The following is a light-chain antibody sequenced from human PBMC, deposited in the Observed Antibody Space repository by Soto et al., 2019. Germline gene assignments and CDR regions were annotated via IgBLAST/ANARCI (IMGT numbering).Light chain of an antibody. J-gene: IGKJ1*01. CDR2: GAS. CDR1: QGVGSTY. V-gene: IGKV3-20*01. Sequence: PGEIATLSCRASQGVGSTYLAWYQRKPGQAPRPLIYGASSRATGIPDRFSGSGYGTDFTLTISRLETEDFAVYYCQQYGDSPWTFGQGTKVDIK. CDR3: QQYGDSPWT.